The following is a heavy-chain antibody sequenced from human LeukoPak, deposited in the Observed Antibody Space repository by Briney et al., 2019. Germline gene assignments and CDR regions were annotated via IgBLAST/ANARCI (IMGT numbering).Heavy chain of an antibody. J-gene: IGHJ6*03. D-gene: IGHD2/OR15-2a*01. Sequence: PSETLSLTCAVYGGSFSGYYWNWIRQPPGKGLEWIGEINHSGSTNYNYNPSLKSRVTISVDTSKNQFSLKVSSVTAADTAVYYCARDLSRGPGNYYYYYYMDVWGKGTTVTISS. CDR3: ARDLSRGPGNYYYYYYMDV. CDR1: GGSFSGYY. V-gene: IGHV4-34*01. CDR2: INHSGSTNY.